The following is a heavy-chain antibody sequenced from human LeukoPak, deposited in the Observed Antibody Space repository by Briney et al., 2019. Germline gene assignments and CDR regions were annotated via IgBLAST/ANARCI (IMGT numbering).Heavy chain of an antibody. V-gene: IGHV3-30*18. D-gene: IGHD3-22*01. CDR2: ISYDGSNK. CDR1: GFTFSSYG. CDR3: AKVPSYYDSSGYYGAHAFDI. J-gene: IGHJ3*02. Sequence: GRSLRLSCAASGFTFSSYGMHWVRQAPGKGLEWVAAISYDGSNKYYADSVKGRFTISRDNSKNTLYLQMNSLRAEDTAVYYCAKVPSYYDSSGYYGAHAFDIWGQGTMVTVSS.